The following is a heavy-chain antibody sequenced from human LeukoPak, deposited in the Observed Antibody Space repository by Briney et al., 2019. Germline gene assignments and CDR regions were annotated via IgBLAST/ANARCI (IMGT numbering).Heavy chain of an antibody. J-gene: IGHJ4*02. CDR1: GYTFTSYY. Sequence: SVKVSCKASGYTFTSYYMHWVRQAPGQGLEWMGGIIPIFGTADYAQNFQGRVTFTADESTSTAYMELSSLRSEDTAVYYCARDGDRNNWDVGYWGKGTLVTVSS. V-gene: IGHV1-69*13. CDR2: IIPIFGTA. D-gene: IGHD1-1*01. CDR3: ARDGDRNNWDVGY.